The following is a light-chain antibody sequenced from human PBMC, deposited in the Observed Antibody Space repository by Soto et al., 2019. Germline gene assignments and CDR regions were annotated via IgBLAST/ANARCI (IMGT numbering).Light chain of an antibody. V-gene: IGKV3-15*01. Sequence: EVVMTQSPGTLSVSPGERATLSCRASQSVSSNLAWYQQKRGQAPRLLIYGASTRATGIPARVSGSGSGTEFTLTISSLQSEDFAVYFCQQYNDWPLTFGQGTRLEIK. J-gene: IGKJ5*01. CDR3: QQYNDWPLT. CDR2: GAS. CDR1: QSVSSN.